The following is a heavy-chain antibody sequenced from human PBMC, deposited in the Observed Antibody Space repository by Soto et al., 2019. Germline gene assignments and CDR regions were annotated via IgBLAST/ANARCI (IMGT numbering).Heavy chain of an antibody. CDR1: GDSVSNNSAA. Sequence: PSQTLSLTCAISGDSVSNNSAAWNWIRQSPSRGLEWLGRTYYRSKWHNDYAVSVKSRITINPDTSKNQFSLQLNSVTPEDTAVYYCARGGYSSGWYGSFDYWGQGTLVTVS. V-gene: IGHV6-1*01. CDR2: TYYRSKWHN. J-gene: IGHJ4*02. D-gene: IGHD6-19*01. CDR3: ARGGYSSGWYGSFDY.